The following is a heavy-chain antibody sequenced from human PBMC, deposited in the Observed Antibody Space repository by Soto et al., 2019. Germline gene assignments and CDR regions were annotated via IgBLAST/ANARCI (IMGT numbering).Heavy chain of an antibody. V-gene: IGHV3-23*01. CDR2: ISGSGGST. CDR3: AKGRLATINYYYYMDV. Sequence: ASVKVSCAASGFTFSSYAMSWVRQAPGKGLEWVSAISGSGGSTYYADSVKGRFTISRNNSKNTLYLQMNSLRAEDTAVYYCAKGRLATINYYYYMDVWGKGTTVTVSS. CDR1: GFTFSSYA. D-gene: IGHD5-12*01. J-gene: IGHJ6*03.